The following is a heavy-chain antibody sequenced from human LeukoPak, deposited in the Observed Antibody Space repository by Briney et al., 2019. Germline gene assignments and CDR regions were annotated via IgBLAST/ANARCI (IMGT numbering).Heavy chain of an antibody. V-gene: IGHV3-74*01. CDR2: VNFDGTTT. J-gene: IGHJ6*03. D-gene: IGHD6-6*01. CDR1: GFTFSDYA. Sequence: PGGSLRLSCGASGFTFSDYAMSWVRQAPGKGLEWVSRVNFDGTTTNYADSVKGRLTISRDNTKTTLYLQMDSLRAEDTAVYYCVRGAARAYYMDVWGKGTTVTVSS. CDR3: VRGAARAYYMDV.